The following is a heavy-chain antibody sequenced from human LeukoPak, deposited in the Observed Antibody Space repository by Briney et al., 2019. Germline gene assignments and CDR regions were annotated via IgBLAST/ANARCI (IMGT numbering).Heavy chain of an antibody. CDR3: ARTMSSSHTVYGMDV. V-gene: IGHV4-28*05. Sequence: SETLSLTCTVSGYSISSSNWWGWIRQPPGKGLEWIGYIYYSGSIYYNPSLKSRVTMSVDTSKNQFSLKLSSATAVDTAVYYCARTMSSSHTVYGMDVWGQGTTVTVSS. CDR1: GYSISSSNW. D-gene: IGHD2-2*02. J-gene: IGHJ6*02. CDR2: IYYSGSI.